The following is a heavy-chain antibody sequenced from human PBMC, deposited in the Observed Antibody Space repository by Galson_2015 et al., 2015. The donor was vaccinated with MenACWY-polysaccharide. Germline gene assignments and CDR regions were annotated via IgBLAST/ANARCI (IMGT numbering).Heavy chain of an antibody. V-gene: IGHV6-1*01. J-gene: IGHJ2*01. CDR1: GDSVSSNSVS. CDR2: TYYRTKWYD. CDR3: ARGGAARRGWYFDL. Sequence: CAISGDSVSSNSVSWIWIRQTPSRGLEWLGRTYYRTKWYDDYAVSVRSRMTINPDTSKNQFSLHLNSVTPEDTAVYYCARGGAARRGWYFDLWGRGTLVTVSS. D-gene: IGHD6-6*01.